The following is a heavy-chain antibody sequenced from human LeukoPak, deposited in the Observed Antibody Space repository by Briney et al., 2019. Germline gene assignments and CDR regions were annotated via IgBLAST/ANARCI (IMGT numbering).Heavy chain of an antibody. V-gene: IGHV4-59*08. Sequence: PSETLSLTCTVSGGSISSYYRSWIRQPPGKGLEWIGYIYYSGSANYNPSLKSRVTISVDTSKNQFSLKLSSVTAADTAVYYCARHSSFSSGWYYFDYWGQGTLVTVSS. CDR1: GGSISSYY. CDR3: ARHSSFSSGWYYFDY. J-gene: IGHJ4*02. D-gene: IGHD6-19*01. CDR2: IYYSGSA.